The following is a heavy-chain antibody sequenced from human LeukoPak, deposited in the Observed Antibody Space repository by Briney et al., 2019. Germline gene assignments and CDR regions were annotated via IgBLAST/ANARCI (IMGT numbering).Heavy chain of an antibody. CDR3: ARSPNRQLRGGGFYY. D-gene: IGHD6-6*01. J-gene: IGHJ4*02. Sequence: SVKVSCKASGGTFSSYAISWVRQAPGQGLEWMGGIIPIFGTANYAQKFQGRVTITTDESTSTAYMELSGLRSEDTAVYYCARSPNRQLRGGGFYYWGQGTLVTVSS. CDR1: GGTFSSYA. CDR2: IIPIFGTA. V-gene: IGHV1-69*05.